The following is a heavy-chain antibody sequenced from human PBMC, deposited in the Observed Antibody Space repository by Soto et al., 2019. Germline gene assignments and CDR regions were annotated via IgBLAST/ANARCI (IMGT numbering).Heavy chain of an antibody. V-gene: IGHV4-34*01. CDR3: ARNLYYYYFYYMDV. CDR2: IDHSGST. J-gene: IGHJ6*03. D-gene: IGHD3-16*01. CDR1: GRSFSGYY. Sequence: SETLSVTCAVYGRSFSGYYWSWIRQPPGKGLEWIGEIDHSGSTNYDPSLKSRVTISVDTSKNQFSLKLSSVTAADTAVYYCARNLYYYYFYYMDVWGKGTTVTVAS.